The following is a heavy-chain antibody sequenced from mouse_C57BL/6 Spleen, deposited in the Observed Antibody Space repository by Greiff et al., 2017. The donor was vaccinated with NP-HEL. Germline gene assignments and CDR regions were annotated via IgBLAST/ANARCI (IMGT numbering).Heavy chain of an antibody. Sequence: VQLQQSGAELVKPGASVKISCKASGYAFSSYWTNWVKQRPGKGLEWIGQIYPGDGDTNYNGKFKGKATLTADKSSSTAYMQLSSLTSEDSAVYFCARGANFYFDYWGQGTTLTVSS. V-gene: IGHV1-80*01. D-gene: IGHD4-1*01. CDR1: GYAFSSYW. CDR3: ARGANFYFDY. J-gene: IGHJ2*01. CDR2: IYPGDGDT.